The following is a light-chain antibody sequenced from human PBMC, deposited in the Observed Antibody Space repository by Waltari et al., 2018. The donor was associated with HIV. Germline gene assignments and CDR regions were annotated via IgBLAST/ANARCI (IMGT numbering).Light chain of an antibody. CDR3: CSYARSGSP. CDR1: SSDVGSYNL. Sequence: QSALTQPASVSGSFGQSITLSCTGTSSDVGSYNLVSWDQYHPGKAPKLIIFEVSKRPSGVCNRFSGCKSGNTASRTVSGLQAEDEAHYYCCSYARSGSPFGGGTKLTVL. CDR2: EVS. V-gene: IGLV2-23*02. J-gene: IGLJ2*01.